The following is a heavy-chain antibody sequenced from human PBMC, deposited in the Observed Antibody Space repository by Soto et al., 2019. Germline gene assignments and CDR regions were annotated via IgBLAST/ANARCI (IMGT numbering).Heavy chain of an antibody. D-gene: IGHD1-26*01. CDR2: IYYSGST. Sequence: SETLSLTCTVSGGSISSGGYYWRWIRQHPGKGLEWIGYIYYSGSTYYNPSLKSRVTISVDTSKNQFSLKLSSVTAADTAVYYCATGANKDFDYWGQGTLVTVSS. CDR3: ATGANKDFDY. V-gene: IGHV4-31*03. J-gene: IGHJ4*02. CDR1: GGSISSGGYY.